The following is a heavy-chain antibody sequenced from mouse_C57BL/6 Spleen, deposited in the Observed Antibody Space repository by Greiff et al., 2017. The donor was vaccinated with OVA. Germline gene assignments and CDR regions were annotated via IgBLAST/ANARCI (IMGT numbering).Heavy chain of an antibody. D-gene: IGHD4-1*01. J-gene: IGHJ2*01. CDR3: ARQKLGRGYFDY. CDR2: ISGGGGNT. CDR1: GFTFSSYT. Sequence: EVQLVESGGGLVKPGGSLKLSCAASGFTFSSYTMSWVRQTPEKRLEWVATISGGGGNTYYPDSVKGRFTISRDNAKNTLYLQMSSLRSEDTALYYCARQKLGRGYFDYWGQGTTLTVSS. V-gene: IGHV5-9*01.